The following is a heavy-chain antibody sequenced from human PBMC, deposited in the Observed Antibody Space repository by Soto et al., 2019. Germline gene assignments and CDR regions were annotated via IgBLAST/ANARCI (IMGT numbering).Heavy chain of an antibody. Sequence: QVQLVQSGAEVTKPGSSVKVSCKASGGTFSSYSINWVRQAPGQGLEWMGEIIPIFGTANYAQKFQGRVTITADESTRTAYMELSSLRSEDTAVYYCARDGGRHSGGIDYWGQGTLVTVSS. D-gene: IGHD1-26*01. CDR3: ARDGGRHSGGIDY. CDR1: GGTFSSYS. J-gene: IGHJ4*02. V-gene: IGHV1-69*01. CDR2: IIPIFGTA.